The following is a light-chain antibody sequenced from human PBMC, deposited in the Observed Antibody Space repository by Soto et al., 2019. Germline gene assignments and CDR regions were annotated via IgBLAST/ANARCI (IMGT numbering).Light chain of an antibody. CDR2: DVS. V-gene: IGLV2-14*01. Sequence: QSVLTQPASVSGSPGQSIAISCTGTSSDVGGYNYVSWYQQHPGKAPKLMIYDVSNRPSGVSNRFSGSKSGNTASLTISGLQAEDEADYYCCSYTTSSTYVFGTGTKVNV. CDR1: SSDVGGYNY. J-gene: IGLJ1*01. CDR3: CSYTTSSTYV.